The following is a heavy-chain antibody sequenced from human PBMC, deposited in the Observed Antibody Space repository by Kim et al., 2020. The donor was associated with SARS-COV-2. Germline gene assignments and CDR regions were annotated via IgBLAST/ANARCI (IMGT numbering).Heavy chain of an antibody. J-gene: IGHJ1*01. D-gene: IGHD4-17*01. CDR2: INHSGST. CDR1: GGSFSGYY. CDR3: ARGGTTVTTPRAEYFQH. V-gene: IGHV4-34*01. Sequence: SETLSLTCAVYGGSFSGYYWSWIRQPPGKGLEWIGEINHSGSTNYNPSLKSRVTISVDTSKNQFSLKLSSVTAADTAVYYCARGGTTVTTPRAEYFQHWGQGTKVTVS.